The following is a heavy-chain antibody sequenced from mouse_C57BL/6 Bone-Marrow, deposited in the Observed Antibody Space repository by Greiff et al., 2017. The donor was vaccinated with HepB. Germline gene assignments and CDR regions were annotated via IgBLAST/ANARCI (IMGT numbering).Heavy chain of an antibody. CDR1: GYSITSGYY. J-gene: IGHJ3*01. Sequence: EVQRVESGPGLVKPSQSLSLTCSVTGYSITSGYYWNWIRQFPGNKLEWMGYISYDGSNNYNPSLKNRISITRDTSKNQFFLKLNSVTTEDTATYYCARDHGSSTAWFAYWGQGTLVTVSA. CDR2: ISYDGSN. D-gene: IGHD1-1*01. V-gene: IGHV3-6*01. CDR3: ARDHGSSTAWFAY.